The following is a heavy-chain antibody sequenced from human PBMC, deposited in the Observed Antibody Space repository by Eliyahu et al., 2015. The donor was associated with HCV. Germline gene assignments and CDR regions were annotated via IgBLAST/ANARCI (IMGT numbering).Heavy chain of an antibody. J-gene: IGHJ4*02. CDR1: GFTFSSYW. Sequence: EVQLVESGGGIVQPGGSLRLSCAASGFTFSSYWMHWVRQVPGKGLVWVSRITSDGSTTSYADSVKGRFSISRDNAKNTVYLQMNSLRAEDTAVYYCARIADTDGGFDYWGQGTLVTVSS. CDR3: ARIADTDGGFDY. CDR2: ITSDGSTT. V-gene: IGHV3-74*01. D-gene: IGHD5-18*01.